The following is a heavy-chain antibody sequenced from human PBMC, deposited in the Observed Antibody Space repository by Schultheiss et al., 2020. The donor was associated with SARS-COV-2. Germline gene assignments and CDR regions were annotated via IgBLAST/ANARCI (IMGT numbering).Heavy chain of an antibody. CDR2: IWYDGSNK. V-gene: IGHV3-33*08. D-gene: IGHD3-3*01. Sequence: GGSLRLSCAASGFSFSSYAMSWVRQAPGKGLEWVAVIWYDGSNKYYADSVKGRFTISRDNAKNSLYLQLDSLRVDDTAVYYCARDLGNFDFWSGPANYFDYWGQGTLVTVSS. J-gene: IGHJ4*02. CDR3: ARDLGNFDFWSGPANYFDY. CDR1: GFSFSSYA.